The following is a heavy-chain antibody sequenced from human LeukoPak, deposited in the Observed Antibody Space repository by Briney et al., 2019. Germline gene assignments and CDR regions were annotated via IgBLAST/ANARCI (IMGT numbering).Heavy chain of an antibody. CDR3: ARVIVFGGVILSDY. V-gene: IGHV3-23*01. Sequence: PGGSLRLSCAASGFTFSSYAMSWVRQAPGKGLEWVSAISGSGGSTYYADSVKGRFTISRDNSKNTLCLQMNSLRAEDTAVYYCARVIVFGGVILSDYWGQGTLVTVSS. J-gene: IGHJ4*02. CDR1: GFTFSSYA. CDR2: ISGSGGST. D-gene: IGHD3-16*02.